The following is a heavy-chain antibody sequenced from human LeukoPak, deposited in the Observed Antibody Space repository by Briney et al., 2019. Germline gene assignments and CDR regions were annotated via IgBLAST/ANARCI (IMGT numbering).Heavy chain of an antibody. CDR3: ARGGGSGSYLNWFDP. V-gene: IGHV1-2*02. Sequence: ASVKVSCKASGYTFTGYYMHWVRQAPGQGLEWMGWINPNSGGTNYAQKSQGRVTMTRDTSISTAYMELSRLRSDDTAVYYCARGGGSGSYLNWFDPWGQGTLVTVSS. J-gene: IGHJ5*02. D-gene: IGHD1-26*01. CDR2: INPNSGGT. CDR1: GYTFTGYY.